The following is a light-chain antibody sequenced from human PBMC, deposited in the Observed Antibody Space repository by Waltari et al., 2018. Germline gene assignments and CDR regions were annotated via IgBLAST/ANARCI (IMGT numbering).Light chain of an antibody. CDR3: QQYSRPSYT. Sequence: DIVSTQSPGTLSLYPGARATLACRASQNINTNFLTWYQQKPGQAPRLLSYGASSRATDIPDRFSGSGSGTDFTLTISRLEPEDIAVYYCQQYSRPSYTFGQGTKLEIK. CDR2: GAS. CDR1: QNINTNF. V-gene: IGKV3-20*01. J-gene: IGKJ2*01.